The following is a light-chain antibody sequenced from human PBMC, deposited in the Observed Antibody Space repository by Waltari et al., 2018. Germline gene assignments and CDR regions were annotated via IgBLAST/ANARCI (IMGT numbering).Light chain of an antibody. CDR2: LGS. J-gene: IGKJ1*01. CDR1: QSILHRNGNNY. Sequence: DIVVTQSPLSLPVTPGEPASISCRSSQSILHRNGNNYLDWYLQKPGQSPQLLIYLGSNRASGVPERFSGSGSGTDFTLRISRVEAEDVGVYYCMQSLQALWTFGPGTKLEI. V-gene: IGKV2-28*01. CDR3: MQSLQALWT.